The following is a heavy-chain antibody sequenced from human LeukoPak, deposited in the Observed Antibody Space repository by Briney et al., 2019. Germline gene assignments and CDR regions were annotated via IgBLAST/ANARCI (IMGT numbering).Heavy chain of an antibody. V-gene: IGHV4-39*07. CDR2: IYYSGST. Sequence: SETLSLTCTVSGGSISSYYWGWIRQPPGKGLEWIGSIYYSGSTYYNPSLKSRVTMSLDASKNQFSLELNSVTPADTAVYYCARGGNYWPQWWFDPWGRGTLVSVSS. J-gene: IGHJ5*02. CDR3: ARGGNYWPQWWFDP. D-gene: IGHD1-26*01. CDR1: GGSISSYY.